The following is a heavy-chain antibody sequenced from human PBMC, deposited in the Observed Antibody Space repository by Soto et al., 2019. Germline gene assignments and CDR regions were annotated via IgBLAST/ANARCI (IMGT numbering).Heavy chain of an antibody. D-gene: IGHD4-17*01. J-gene: IGHJ6*02. V-gene: IGHV4-39*02. CDR2: IYYSGST. Sequence: SETLSLTCTVSGGSISSSSYYWGWIRQPPGKGLEWIGSIYYSGSTYYNPSLKSRVTISVDTSKNQFSLRTEDTGVYYCAKDLVSYGDHEAPLDPMDVWGQGTTVTVSS. CDR3: AKDLVSYGDHEAPLDPMDV. CDR1: GGSISSSSYY.